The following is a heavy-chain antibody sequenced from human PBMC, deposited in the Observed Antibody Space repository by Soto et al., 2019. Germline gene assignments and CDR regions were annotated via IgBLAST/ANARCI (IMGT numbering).Heavy chain of an antibody. V-gene: IGHV1-69*01. CDR2: IIPIYGTT. CDR3: ARDGMGTLVGGMDV. D-gene: IGHD6-6*01. J-gene: IGHJ6*02. Sequence: QVQLVQSGAEVKNHGSSVKVSCKTSGGTFSNDAISWVRQAPGQGLEWMGGIIPIYGTTHYAQKFQDRVKRTADESTGTAYMELSSLRSEDTVVYYCARDGMGTLVGGMDVWGHGTTVTVSS. CDR1: GGTFSNDA.